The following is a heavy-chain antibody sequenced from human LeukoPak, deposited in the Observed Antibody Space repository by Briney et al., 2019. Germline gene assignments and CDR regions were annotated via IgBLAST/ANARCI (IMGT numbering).Heavy chain of an antibody. CDR3: ARGWEQFYYFDY. Sequence: SETLSLTCAVYGGSFSGYYWSWIRQPPGKGLEWIGEINHSGSTNYNPSLKSRVTIPVDTSKNQFSLKLSSVTAADTAVYYCARGWEQFYYFDYWGQGTLVTVSS. J-gene: IGHJ4*02. V-gene: IGHV4-34*01. D-gene: IGHD1-26*01. CDR1: GGSFSGYY. CDR2: INHSGST.